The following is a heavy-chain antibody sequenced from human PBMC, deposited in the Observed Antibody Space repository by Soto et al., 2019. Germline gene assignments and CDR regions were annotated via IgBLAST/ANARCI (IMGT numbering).Heavy chain of an antibody. Sequence: SETLSLTCAVYGGSFSGYYWSWIRQPPGKGLGWIGEINHSGSTNYNPSLKSRVTISVDTSKNQFSLKLTSVTAADAAVYYCARHQAGPFDYWGQGTLVTVSS. CDR1: GGSFSGYY. V-gene: IGHV4-34*01. D-gene: IGHD6-13*01. CDR3: ARHQAGPFDY. CDR2: INHSGST. J-gene: IGHJ4*02.